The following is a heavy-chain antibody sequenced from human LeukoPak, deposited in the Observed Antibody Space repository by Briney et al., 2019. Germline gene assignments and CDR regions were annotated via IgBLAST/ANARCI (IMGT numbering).Heavy chain of an antibody. Sequence: PGGSLRLSCAASGFAFSSYWMSWVRQAPGKGLEWVANIKQDGSEKHYVDSVKGRFTISRDNAKNSLYLQMNSLRAEDTAVYYCAKVTPGYCSGGSCYSGVDYYGTDVWGQGTTVTVSS. D-gene: IGHD2-15*01. J-gene: IGHJ6*02. CDR1: GFAFSSYW. V-gene: IGHV3-7*03. CDR3: AKVTPGYCSGGSCYSGVDYYGTDV. CDR2: IKQDGSEK.